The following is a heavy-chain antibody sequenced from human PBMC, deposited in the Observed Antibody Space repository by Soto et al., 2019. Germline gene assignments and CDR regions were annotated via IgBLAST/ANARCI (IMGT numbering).Heavy chain of an antibody. CDR3: AKDPRVSFDP. V-gene: IGHV3-23*01. Sequence: GGSLRLSCASSVFTFSTFAMSWVRQAPGKGLEWVSAISASGGSTYYADSVKGRFTISRDNSNNTLYLQMNSLRVEDTAVYYCAKDPRVSFDPWGQGTLVTVSS. CDR1: VFTFSTFA. J-gene: IGHJ5*02. CDR2: ISASGGST.